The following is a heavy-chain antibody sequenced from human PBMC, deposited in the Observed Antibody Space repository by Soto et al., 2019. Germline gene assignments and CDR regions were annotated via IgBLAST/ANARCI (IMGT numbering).Heavy chain of an antibody. D-gene: IGHD6-6*01. V-gene: IGHV1-69*08. CDR1: GGTFSSYT. CDR3: ARDISYGAARPY. Sequence: QVQLVQSGAEVKKPGSSVKVSCKASGGTFSSYTISWVRQAPGQGLEWMGRIIPILGIANYAQKFQGRVTMTADKSTGTADMELSSLRSEDTAVYYCARDISYGAARPYWGQGTLVTVSS. J-gene: IGHJ4*02. CDR2: IIPILGIA.